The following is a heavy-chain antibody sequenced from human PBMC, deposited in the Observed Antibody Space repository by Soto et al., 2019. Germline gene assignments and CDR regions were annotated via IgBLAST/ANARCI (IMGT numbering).Heavy chain of an antibody. CDR2: IYYSGST. V-gene: IGHV4-31*03. Sequence: QVQLQESGPGLVKPSQTLSLTCTVSGGSISSGGYYWSWIRPHPGKGLEWIGYIYYSGSTYYNQSLKSRFTISVDTSKNLFSLKLSSVTAADKAVDYCARVGRSQSDFDYWGQGTMVTVSS. CDR1: GGSISSGGYY. J-gene: IGHJ4*02. CDR3: ARVGRSQSDFDY.